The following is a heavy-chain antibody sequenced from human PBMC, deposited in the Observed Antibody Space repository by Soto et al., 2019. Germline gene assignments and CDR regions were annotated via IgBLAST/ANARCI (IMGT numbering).Heavy chain of an antibody. V-gene: IGHV3-30*18. J-gene: IGHJ4*02. D-gene: IGHD3-3*01. CDR3: AKDRYDFCSYFDY. CDR2: ISYDGSNK. CDR1: GFTFSSYF. Sequence: PGGSLILSGASSGFTFSSYFMHWVRQAPGKGLEWVAVISYDGSNKYYADSVKGRFTISRDNSKNTLYLQMNSLRAEDTAVYYCAKDRYDFCSYFDYWGQGTLVTVSS.